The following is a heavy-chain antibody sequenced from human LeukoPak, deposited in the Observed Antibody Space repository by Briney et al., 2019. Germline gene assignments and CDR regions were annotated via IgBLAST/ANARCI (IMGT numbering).Heavy chain of an antibody. J-gene: IGHJ4*02. V-gene: IGHV3-30-3*01. CDR2: ISYDGSNK. CDR3: ARDNPDSGSQYYFDY. CDR1: GFTFSSYA. Sequence: GGSLRLSCPASGFTFSSYAMHWVRQAPGKGLEWVAVISYDGSNKYYADSVKGRFTISRDNSKNTLYLQMNSLRAEDTAVYYCARDNPDSGSQYYFDYWGQGTLVTVSS. D-gene: IGHD1-26*01.